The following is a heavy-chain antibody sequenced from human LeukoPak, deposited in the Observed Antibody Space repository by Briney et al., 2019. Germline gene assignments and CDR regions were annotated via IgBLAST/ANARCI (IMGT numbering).Heavy chain of an antibody. CDR2: IYYSGST. D-gene: IGHD1-26*01. CDR1: GGSIRSYY. J-gene: IGHJ5*02. Sequence: SETLSLTCTVSGGSIRSYYWSWIRQPPGKGVEWIAYIYYSGSTNYNPSLKSRVTISVDTSKNQFSLKLSSVTAADTAVYYCARARGSGSYLLWFDPWGQGTLVTVSS. CDR3: ARARGSGSYLLWFDP. V-gene: IGHV4-59*01.